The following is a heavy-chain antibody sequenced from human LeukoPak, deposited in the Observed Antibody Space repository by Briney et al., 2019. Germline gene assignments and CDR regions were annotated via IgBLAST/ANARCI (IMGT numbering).Heavy chain of an antibody. CDR1: GFTFSNAW. CDR2: IKSKTDGGTT. CDR3: TTGPAGSYYYDSSGYPFDY. J-gene: IGHJ4*02. Sequence: GGSLRLSCAASGFTFSNAWMSWVRQAPGKGLEWVGRIKSKTDGGTTDYAAPVKGGFTISRDDSKNTLYLQMNSLKTEDTAVYYCTTGPAGSYYYDSSGYPFDYWGQGTLVTVSS. D-gene: IGHD3-22*01. V-gene: IGHV3-15*01.